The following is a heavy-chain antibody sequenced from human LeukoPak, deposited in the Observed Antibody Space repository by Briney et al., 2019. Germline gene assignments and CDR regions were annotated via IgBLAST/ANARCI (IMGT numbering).Heavy chain of an antibody. Sequence: GGSLRLSCTGSGFTFSNYAMSWVRQAPGKGLEWVAVISYDGSNKYYADSVKGRFTISRDNSKNTLYLQMNSLRAEDTAVYYCAKGAGVTTSYFDYWGQGTLVTVSS. J-gene: IGHJ4*02. CDR2: ISYDGSNK. D-gene: IGHD4-17*01. CDR3: AKGAGVTTSYFDY. V-gene: IGHV3-30*18. CDR1: GFTFSNYA.